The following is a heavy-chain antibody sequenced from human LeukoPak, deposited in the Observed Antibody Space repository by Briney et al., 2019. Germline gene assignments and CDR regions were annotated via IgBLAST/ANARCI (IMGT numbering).Heavy chain of an antibody. CDR1: GYTFTSYY. V-gene: IGHV1-46*01. Sequence: ASVKVSCKASGYTFTSYYMHWVRQAPGQGLEWMGIINPSGGSTSYAQKFQGRVTMTRDTSTSTVYKELSSLRSEDTAVYYCAGALTQLRLHFDYWGQGTLVTVSS. CDR2: INPSGGST. D-gene: IGHD6-6*01. J-gene: IGHJ4*02. CDR3: AGALTQLRLHFDY.